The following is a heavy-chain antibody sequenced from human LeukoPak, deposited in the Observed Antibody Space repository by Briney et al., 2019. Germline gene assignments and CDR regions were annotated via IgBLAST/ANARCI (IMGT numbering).Heavy chain of an antibody. D-gene: IGHD2-2*01. J-gene: IGHJ6*02. CDR1: GYTFTGYY. CDR2: INPNSGGT. Sequence: ASVKVSCKASGYTFTGYYMHWVRQAPGQGLEWMGWINPNSGGTNYAQKFQGRVTMTRDTSISTAYMELSRLGSDDTAVYCCARDESSTSWGHYYYYGMDVWGQGTTVTVSS. CDR3: ARDESSTSWGHYYYYGMDV. V-gene: IGHV1-2*02.